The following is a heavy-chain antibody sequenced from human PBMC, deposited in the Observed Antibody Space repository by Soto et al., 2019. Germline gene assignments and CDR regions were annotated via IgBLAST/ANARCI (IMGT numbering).Heavy chain of an antibody. Sequence: GGSLRLSCTASGFTFSNYAMSWVRQAPGKGLEWVSAIGGSGDSTYYADSMKGRFTISRDNSKNTLYLQMNSLRAEDTAVYHYAKVRYYDSSGYFDAYDIWGQGTMVTVSS. V-gene: IGHV3-23*01. CDR1: GFTFSNYA. D-gene: IGHD3-22*01. J-gene: IGHJ3*02. CDR3: AKVRYYDSSGYFDAYDI. CDR2: IGGSGDST.